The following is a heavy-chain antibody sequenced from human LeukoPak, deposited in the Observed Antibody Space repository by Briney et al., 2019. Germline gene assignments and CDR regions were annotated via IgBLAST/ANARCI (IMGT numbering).Heavy chain of an antibody. CDR3: ARDRYCSSTSCYGPPSPCDY. D-gene: IGHD2-2*01. CDR2: ISTYNGNT. CDR1: GYTFTSYG. Sequence: GASVKVSCKASGYTFTSYGISWVRQAPGQGLEWMGWISTYNGNTNYAQKLQGRVTMTTDTSTSTAYMELRSLRSDDTAVYYCARDRYCSSTSCYGPPSPCDYWGQGTLVTVSS. V-gene: IGHV1-18*01. J-gene: IGHJ4*02.